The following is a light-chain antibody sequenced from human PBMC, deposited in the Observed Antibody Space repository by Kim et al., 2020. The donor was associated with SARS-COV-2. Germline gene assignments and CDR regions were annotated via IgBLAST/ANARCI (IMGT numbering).Light chain of an antibody. CDR3: QKYDDAPWT. J-gene: IGKJ1*01. Sequence: EIVLTQSPDTLSLSPGERATLSCRVSQKITSNYLAWFQQKPGQAPSLLIYGASSRAAGVPDRFSGSGSETDFTLTISRLEPEDIAVYYCQKYDDAPWTFGQGTKVDIK. V-gene: IGKV3-20*01. CDR1: QKITSNY. CDR2: GAS.